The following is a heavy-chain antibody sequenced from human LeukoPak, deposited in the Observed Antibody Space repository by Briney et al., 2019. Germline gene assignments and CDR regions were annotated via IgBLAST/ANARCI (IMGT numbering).Heavy chain of an antibody. CDR3: ARSGTRFLEYYFDY. V-gene: IGHV4-39*01. Sequence: SETLSLTCTVSGGSISSSRYYWGWIRQPPGKGLEWIGTIYFSGTTYYNPSLKSRVTISIHTSKNQFSLKLSSVTAADTAMYYCARSGTRFLEYYFDYWGQGTLVTVSS. CDR2: IYFSGTT. J-gene: IGHJ4*02. D-gene: IGHD3-3*01. CDR1: GGSISSSRYY.